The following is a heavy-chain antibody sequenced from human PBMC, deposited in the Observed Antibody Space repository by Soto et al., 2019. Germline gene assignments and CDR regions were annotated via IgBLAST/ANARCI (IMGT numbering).Heavy chain of an antibody. CDR3: ARGSGIVALPGELEDVKYDY. CDR2: INESGST. D-gene: IGHD1-1*01. Sequence: QVQLQQWGAGLVKPSETLSLSCAVYGQSFSGHSWAWIRQPPGKGLEWIGEINESGSTYYNPSLKSRVTISTDTSQKQFSLKLSSVSAADTAAYFCARGSGIVALPGELEDVKYDYWGQGTLVNVSS. V-gene: IGHV4-34*01. CDR1: GQSFSGHS. J-gene: IGHJ4*02.